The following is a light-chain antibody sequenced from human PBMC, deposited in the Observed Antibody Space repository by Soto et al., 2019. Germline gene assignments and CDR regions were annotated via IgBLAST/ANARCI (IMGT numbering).Light chain of an antibody. Sequence: EIVLTQSPGTLSLSPGERATLSCRASQSVTSSYLAWYQQRPGQAPRLLIYGASSRATGIPDRFSGSGSGTDFTLTIRTLEPEDFAVYYCQQHAGSPPYTFGQGTNLEIK. CDR1: QSVTSSY. CDR3: QQHAGSPPYT. V-gene: IGKV3-20*01. J-gene: IGKJ2*01. CDR2: GAS.